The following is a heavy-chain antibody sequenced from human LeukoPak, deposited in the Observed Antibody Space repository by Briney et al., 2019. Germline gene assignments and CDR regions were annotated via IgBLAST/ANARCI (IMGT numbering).Heavy chain of an antibody. Sequence: GGSLRLSCAASGFTFSSYEMNWVRQAPGKGLEWVAYISSSGSTIYYADSVKGRFTIARDNAKNSLDLQINHLRAEDTAVYYCAELGITMIGGVWGKGPTVTISS. V-gene: IGHV3-48*03. CDR1: GFTFSSYE. CDR3: AELGITMIGGV. J-gene: IGHJ6*04. D-gene: IGHD3-10*02. CDR2: ISSSGSTI.